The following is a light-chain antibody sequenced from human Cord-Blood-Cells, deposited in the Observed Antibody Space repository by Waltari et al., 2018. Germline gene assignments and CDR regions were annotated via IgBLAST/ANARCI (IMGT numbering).Light chain of an antibody. CDR3: SSDTSSSTYV. J-gene: IGLJ1*01. Sequence: QSALTQPASVSGSPGPSITISCTGTSSDVGGYNYVSWYQQHPGKAPNLMIYDVSNRPSGVSNRFSGSKSGNTASLTISGLQAEDEADYYCSSDTSSSTYVFGTGTKVTV. CDR1: SSDVGGYNY. V-gene: IGLV2-14*01. CDR2: DVS.